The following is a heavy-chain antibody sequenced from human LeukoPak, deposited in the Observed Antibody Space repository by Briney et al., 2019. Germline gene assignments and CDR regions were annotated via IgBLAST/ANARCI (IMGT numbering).Heavy chain of an antibody. CDR2: IYYSGST. CDR1: GGSISSYY. J-gene: IGHJ4*02. Sequence: SETLSLTCTVSGGSISSYYWSWIRQPPGKGLEWIGYIYYSGSTNYNPSLKSRVTISVDTSKNQFSLKLSSVTAADTAVYYCARGSGVGATTYYFDYWGQGTLVTVSS. V-gene: IGHV4-59*01. CDR3: ARGSGVGATTYYFDY. D-gene: IGHD1-26*01.